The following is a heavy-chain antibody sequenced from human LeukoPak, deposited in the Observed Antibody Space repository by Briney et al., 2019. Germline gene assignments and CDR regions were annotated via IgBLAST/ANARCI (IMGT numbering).Heavy chain of an antibody. J-gene: IGHJ4*02. D-gene: IGHD2-2*01. CDR3: ARDEDGGYCSSTSCYAYDY. CDR2: IYYSGST. CDR1: GGSISSGDYY. Sequence: PSQTLSLTCTVSGGSISSGDYYWGWIRQPPGKGREGSGYIYYSGSTYYNPSLKSRVTISVDTSKNQFSLKLSSVTAADTAVYYCARDEDGGYCSSTSCYAYDYWGQGTLVTVSS. V-gene: IGHV4-30-4*08.